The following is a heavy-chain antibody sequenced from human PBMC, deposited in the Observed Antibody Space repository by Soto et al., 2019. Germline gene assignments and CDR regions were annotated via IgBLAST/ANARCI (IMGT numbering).Heavy chain of an antibody. Sequence: PSETLSLTCTVSVGSMSDHYCIWIRQPPGKGLEYIGYIFYSGSTSYNASLTSRVAISLDTPNNQISLKLKSVTAADTAVYYCARSGHSFGGVVWGQGIQVTVSS. CDR2: IFYSGST. V-gene: IGHV4-59*11. D-gene: IGHD3-16*01. CDR3: ARSGHSFGGVV. J-gene: IGHJ4*02. CDR1: VGSMSDHY.